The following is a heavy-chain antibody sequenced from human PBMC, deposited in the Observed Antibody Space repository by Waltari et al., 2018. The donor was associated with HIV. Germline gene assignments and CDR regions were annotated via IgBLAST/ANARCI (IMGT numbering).Heavy chain of an antibody. V-gene: IGHV4-61*02. D-gene: IGHD6-13*01. CDR1: GGSISSGSYY. Sequence: QVQLQESGPGLVKPSQPLSLTCTVSGGSISSGSYYWSWIRQPAGKGLEWIGRIYTSGSTNYNPSLKSRVTISVDTSKNQFSLKLSSVTAADTAVYYCAREGIAESGWGQGTLVTVSS. J-gene: IGHJ4*02. CDR2: IYTSGST. CDR3: AREGIAESG.